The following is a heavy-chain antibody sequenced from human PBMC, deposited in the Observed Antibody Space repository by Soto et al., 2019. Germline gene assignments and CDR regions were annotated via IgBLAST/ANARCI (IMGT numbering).Heavy chain of an antibody. Sequence: EVQLLESGGDLVQPGGSLRLSCSASGFSVSTYAMTWVRQSPGEGLEWGETITGGRGTTSYADSVKGRFTVSRDDSMNILYFRLTGLRADNTAIYYCVQDLWKDIYYSWGPGTLVTV. CDR1: GFSVSTYA. D-gene: IGHD1-1*01. J-gene: IGHJ4*02. CDR2: ITGGRGTT. CDR3: VQDLWKDIYYS. V-gene: IGHV3-23*01.